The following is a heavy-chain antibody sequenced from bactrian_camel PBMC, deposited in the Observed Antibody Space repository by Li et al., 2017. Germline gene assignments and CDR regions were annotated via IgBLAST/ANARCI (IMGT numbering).Heavy chain of an antibody. Sequence: HVQLVESGGGSVQAGGSLKLSCVASGFTFSSCGMAWNRQAPGKKRELVSTISKDGTTAYANSVKGRFTVSRDKAKNTFNLQMDALKPEDTAMYYCAARPTRAYGFRDCAQLRYPYDHWGQGTQVTVS. CDR1: GFTFSSCG. CDR3: AARPTRAYGFRDCAQLRYPYDH. J-gene: IGHJ4*01. V-gene: IGHV3S55*01. D-gene: IGHD3*01. CDR2: ISKDGTT.